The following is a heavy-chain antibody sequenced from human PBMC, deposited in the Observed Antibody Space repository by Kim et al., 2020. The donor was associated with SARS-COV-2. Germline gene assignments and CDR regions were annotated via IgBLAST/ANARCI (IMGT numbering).Heavy chain of an antibody. J-gene: IGHJ4*02. D-gene: IGHD4-17*01. CDR1: GGSFSGYY. CDR3: ARGFNGDYGDY. V-gene: IGHV4-34*01. Sequence: SETLSLTCAVYGGSFSGYYWSWIRQPPGKGLEWIGEINHSGSTNYNPSLKSRVTISVDTSKNQFSLKLSSVTAADTAVYYCARGFNGDYGDYWGQGTLVT. CDR2: INHSGST.